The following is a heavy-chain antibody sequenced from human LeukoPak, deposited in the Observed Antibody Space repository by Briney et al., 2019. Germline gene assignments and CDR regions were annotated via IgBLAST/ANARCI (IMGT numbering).Heavy chain of an antibody. Sequence: GESLKISCKGSGYSFTSYWIGWVRQMAGKGLEWMGIIYPGDSDTRYSPSFQGQFTISADKSISTAYLQWSSLKASDTAMYYCARPRYYDFWSGYSYYFDYWGQGTLVTVSS. V-gene: IGHV5-51*01. CDR3: ARPRYYDFWSGYSYYFDY. D-gene: IGHD3-3*01. CDR1: GYSFTSYW. J-gene: IGHJ4*02. CDR2: IYPGDSDT.